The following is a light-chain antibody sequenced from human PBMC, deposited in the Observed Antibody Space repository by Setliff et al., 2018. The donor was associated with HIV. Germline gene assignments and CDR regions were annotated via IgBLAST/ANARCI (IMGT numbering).Light chain of an antibody. J-gene: IGLJ1*01. CDR1: SSDVGGYNY. CDR3: SSYAGNAYV. CDR2: EVR. Sequence: QSALAQPASVSGSPGQSITISCTGTSSDVGGYNYVSWYQQYPGKAPKLMISEVRNRASGVSSRFSGSKSGNTASLTISGLQTEDEGDYYCSSYAGNAYVFGAGTKVTVL. V-gene: IGLV2-14*01.